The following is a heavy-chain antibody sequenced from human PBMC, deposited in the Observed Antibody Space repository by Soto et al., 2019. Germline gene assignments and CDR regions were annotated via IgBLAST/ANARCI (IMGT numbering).Heavy chain of an antibody. V-gene: IGHV1-18*04. D-gene: IGHD2-2*01. CDR3: ARSLYCTTASCYSTGSGLEAFDI. J-gene: IGHJ3*02. CDR2: ISAYNGNT. Sequence: QVQLVQSGAEVKKPGASVKVSCKASGYIFTSYGISWVRQAPGQGLEWMGWISAYNGNTNYAQKLQGRVTMTTDTSTSTAYMDLRSLRSDDSAVYYCARSLYCTTASCYSTGSGLEAFDIWGQGTMVTVSS. CDR1: GYIFTSYG.